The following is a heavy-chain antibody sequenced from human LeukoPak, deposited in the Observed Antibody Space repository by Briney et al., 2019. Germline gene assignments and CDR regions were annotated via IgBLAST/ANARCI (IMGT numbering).Heavy chain of an antibody. CDR3: ARGLSRQWLVLGRENKWFDP. CDR2: MNPNRGNT. CDR1: GYTFKRYD. Sequence: GSSVTVSFTSWGYTFKRYDVEWGRQATGQGNEWMGWMNPNRGNTGYAQKFQGRVTMTRNTSISTAYMELSSLRSEDTAVYYCARGLSRQWLVLGRENKWFDPWGQGTLVTVSS. D-gene: IGHD6-19*01. J-gene: IGHJ5*02. V-gene: IGHV1-8*01.